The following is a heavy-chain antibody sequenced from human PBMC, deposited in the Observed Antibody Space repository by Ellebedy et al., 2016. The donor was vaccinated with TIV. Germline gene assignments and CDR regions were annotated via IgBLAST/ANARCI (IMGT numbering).Heavy chain of an antibody. V-gene: IGHV1-46*01. D-gene: IGHD2/OR15-2a*01. CDR1: GYRFTGYF. Sequence: ASVKVSCKASGYRFTGYFMHWVRQTPGEGLEWMGVINPSGGSTSYEQKFQGRVTMTRDTSTGTVYMELSRLRSEDTAVYLCARDLSFDYWGQGTLITVSS. CDR3: ARDLSFDY. J-gene: IGHJ4*02. CDR2: INPSGGST.